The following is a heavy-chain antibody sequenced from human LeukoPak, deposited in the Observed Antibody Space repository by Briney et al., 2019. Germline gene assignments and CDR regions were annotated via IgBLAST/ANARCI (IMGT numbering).Heavy chain of an antibody. CDR3: ATAIPNSSSWPLFDY. V-gene: IGHV1-24*01. Sequence: ASVKVSCKVSGYTLTKLSMHWVRQAPGKGLEWMGGFDPEDGETIYAQKFQGRVTMTEDTSTDTAYMELSSLRSEDTAVYYCATAIPNSSSWPLFDYWGQGTLVTVSS. CDR1: GYTLTKLS. J-gene: IGHJ4*02. D-gene: IGHD6-13*01. CDR2: FDPEDGET.